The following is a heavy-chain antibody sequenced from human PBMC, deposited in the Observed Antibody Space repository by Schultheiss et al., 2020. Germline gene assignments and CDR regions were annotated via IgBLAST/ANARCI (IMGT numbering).Heavy chain of an antibody. V-gene: IGHV4-39*01. J-gene: IGHJ4*02. CDR1: GGSISSSSYY. D-gene: IGHD2-2*01. CDR2: IYYSGST. CDR3: ARAVPAPLYYFDY. Sequence: SQTLSLTCTVSGGSISSSSYYWGWIRQPPGKGLEWIGSIYYSGSTYYNPSLKSRVTISVDTSKNQFSLKLSSVTAADTAVYYCARAVPAPLYYFDYWGQGTLGNVYS.